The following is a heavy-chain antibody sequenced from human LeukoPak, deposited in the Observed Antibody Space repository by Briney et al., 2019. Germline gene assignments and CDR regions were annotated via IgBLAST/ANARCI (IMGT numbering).Heavy chain of an antibody. J-gene: IGHJ4*02. V-gene: IGHV4-59*12. D-gene: IGHD6-19*01. CDR1: GGSFSGYY. CDR3: ARRRQWLTNYFDY. CDR2: IYYSGST. Sequence: PLETLSLTCAVYGGSFSGYYWSWIRQPPGKGLEWIGYIYYSGSTNYNPSLKSRVTISVDTSKNQFSLKLSSVTAADAAVYYCARRRQWLTNYFDYWGQGTLVTVSS.